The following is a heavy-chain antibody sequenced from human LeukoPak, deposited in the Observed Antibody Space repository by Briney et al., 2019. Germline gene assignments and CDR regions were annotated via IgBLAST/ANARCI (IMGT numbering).Heavy chain of an antibody. V-gene: IGHV3-30*03. J-gene: IGHJ4*02. CDR3: TRPKSSSSLACDH. CDR2: ISYDGSNK. D-gene: IGHD2-2*01. CDR1: GFTFSSYG. Sequence: QPGGSLRLSCAASGFTFSSYGMHWVRQAPGKGLEWVAVISYDGSNKYYADSVKGRFTISRDNSKNTLYLQMNSLRAEDTAVYYCTRPKSSSSLACDHWGQGTLVTVSS.